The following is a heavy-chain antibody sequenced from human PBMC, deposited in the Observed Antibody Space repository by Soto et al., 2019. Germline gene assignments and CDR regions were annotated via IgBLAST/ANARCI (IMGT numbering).Heavy chain of an antibody. CDR1: GGTFSSYA. CDR2: IIPIFGTA. Sequence: VSCKASGGTFSSYAISWVRQAPGQGLEWMGGIIPIFGTANYAQKFQGRVTITADESTSTAYMELSSLRSEDTAVYYCARSLLYGSGSYYFYYFDYWGQGTLVTVSS. V-gene: IGHV1-69*01. CDR3: ARSLLYGSGSYYFYYFDY. J-gene: IGHJ4*02. D-gene: IGHD3-10*01.